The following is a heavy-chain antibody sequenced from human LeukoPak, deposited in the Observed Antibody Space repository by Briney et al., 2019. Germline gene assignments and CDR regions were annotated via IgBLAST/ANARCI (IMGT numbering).Heavy chain of an antibody. CDR3: ARDDYKIRAAFDI. CDR1: GYTFTSYG. J-gene: IGHJ3*02. Sequence: ASVKVSCKASGYTFTSYGISWVRQAPGQGLEWMGWISAYNGNTNYAQRLQGRVTMTTDTSTSTTYMELRSLRSDDTAVYYCARDDYKIRAAFDIWGQGTMVTVSS. V-gene: IGHV1-18*01. CDR2: ISAYNGNT. D-gene: IGHD4-11*01.